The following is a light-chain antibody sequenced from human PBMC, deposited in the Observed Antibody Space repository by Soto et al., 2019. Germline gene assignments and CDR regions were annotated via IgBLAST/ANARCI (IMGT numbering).Light chain of an antibody. CDR3: QQYIDWTPYT. J-gene: IGKJ2*01. CDR2: GAS. V-gene: IGKV3-15*01. Sequence: VLTQSPASLSVSQGARATLSCRARQTVSRRVAWYQQRPGQAPRLLIYGASTRATGIPGRFSGSGCGTDFSLTISSLQYADFAVYYCQQYIDWTPYTFGQGTKVDIK. CDR1: QTVSRR.